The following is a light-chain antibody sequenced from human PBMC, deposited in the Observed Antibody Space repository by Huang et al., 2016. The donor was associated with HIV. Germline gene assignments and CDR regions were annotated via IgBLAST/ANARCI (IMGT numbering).Light chain of an antibody. CDR1: QSVGSN. J-gene: IGKJ4*01. V-gene: IGKV3-15*01. CDR3: QHYDSWLFT. CDR2: DAS. Sequence: EIVMTQSPAALSVSPGDRATLSCRASQSVGSNLAWYQLKPGRAPRLLSYDASTRATGVPARFSGSGSGTEFTLTISSLQSEDFAVYSCQHYDSWLFTFGGGTKVEMK.